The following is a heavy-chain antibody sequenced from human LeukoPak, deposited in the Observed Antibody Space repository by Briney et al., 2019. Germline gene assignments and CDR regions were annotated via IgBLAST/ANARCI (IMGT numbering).Heavy chain of an antibody. D-gene: IGHD3/OR15-3a*01. CDR1: GFSFSSYT. CDR3: ARDGHFDF. J-gene: IGHJ4*02. Sequence: GGSLRLSCAASGFSFSSYTMNWLRQAPGKGLEWVSSIRTNNYRYGAGSVKGRFTISRDNAKNSLFLQMDGLRAEDTAVYYCARDGHFDFWGQGTLVTVSS. V-gene: IGHV3-21*01. CDR2: IRTNNYR.